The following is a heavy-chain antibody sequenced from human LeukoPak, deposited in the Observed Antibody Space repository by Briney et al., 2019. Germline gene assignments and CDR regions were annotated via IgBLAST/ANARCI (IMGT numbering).Heavy chain of an antibody. J-gene: IGHJ3*02. V-gene: IGHV4-4*07. Sequence: SETLSLTCTVSGGSITGYYWSWIRQPAGKGLEWIGRIYTFESGSADYNPSLKSRVTMSVDTSKNQFSLRLSSVAAADTAVYYCARDCSGGSCYPAAFDIWGQGTTVTVSS. CDR3: ARDCSGGSCYPAAFDI. D-gene: IGHD2-15*01. CDR1: GGSITGYY. CDR2: IYTFESGSA.